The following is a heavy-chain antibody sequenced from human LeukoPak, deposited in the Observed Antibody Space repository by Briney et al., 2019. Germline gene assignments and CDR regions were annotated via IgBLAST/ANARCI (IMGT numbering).Heavy chain of an antibody. D-gene: IGHD6-13*01. CDR3: ARADSSSWSPSYYYGMDV. V-gene: IGHV3-23*01. Sequence: GGSLRLSCAASGFTFSSYAMSWVRQAPGKGLEWVSAISGSGGSTYYADSVKGRFTISRDNAKNSLYLQMNSLRAEDTAVYYCARADSSSWSPSYYYGMDVWGQGTTVTVSS. CDR1: GFTFSSYA. CDR2: ISGSGGST. J-gene: IGHJ6*02.